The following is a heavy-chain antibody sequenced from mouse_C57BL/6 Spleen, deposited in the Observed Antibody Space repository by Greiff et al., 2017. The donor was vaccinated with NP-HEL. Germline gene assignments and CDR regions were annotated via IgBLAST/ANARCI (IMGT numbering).Heavy chain of an antibody. Sequence: VQLQQPGTELVKPGASVKLSCKASGYTFTSSWMHWVKQRPGQGLEWIGNINPSNGGTNYSEKFKNRATLTVDKSSSTVYMQLSSLTSEHSAVYYCVKPYYGSSHWYFDVWGSGTTVTVSS. D-gene: IGHD1-1*01. V-gene: IGHV1-53*01. CDR2: INPSNGGT. CDR3: VKPYYGSSHWYFDV. CDR1: GYTFTSSW. J-gene: IGHJ1*01.